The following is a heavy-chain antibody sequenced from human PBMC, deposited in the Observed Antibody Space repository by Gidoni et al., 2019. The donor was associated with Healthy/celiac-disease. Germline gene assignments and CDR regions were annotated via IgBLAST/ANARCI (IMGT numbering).Heavy chain of an antibody. CDR2: ICYDGSNK. D-gene: IGHD6-13*01. Sequence: QVQLVESGGGVVQPGRSLRLSCAASGFTFSSYGMHCVRQAPGKGREWVAVICYDGSNKYYADSVKGRFTISRDNSKNTLYLQMNSLRAEDTAVYYCARDRKIAAAGLDAFDIWGQGTMVTVSS. J-gene: IGHJ3*02. CDR1: GFTFSSYG. CDR3: ARDRKIAAAGLDAFDI. V-gene: IGHV3-33*01.